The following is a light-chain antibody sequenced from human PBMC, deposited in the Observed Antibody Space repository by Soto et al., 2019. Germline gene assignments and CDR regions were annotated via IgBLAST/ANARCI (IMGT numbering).Light chain of an antibody. V-gene: IGKV3-20*01. CDR2: GVS. CDR3: QQYAGSPPT. J-gene: IGKJ1*01. Sequence: IVLTQSPGTLSLSPGERVTVSCRASQSVSNSYLAWYQQIPGQGPRLLIYGVSRRATGIPDRFSGSGSGTDFTRTISRLEPEDFAVYYCQQYAGSPPTFGQGTKVETK. CDR1: QSVSNSY.